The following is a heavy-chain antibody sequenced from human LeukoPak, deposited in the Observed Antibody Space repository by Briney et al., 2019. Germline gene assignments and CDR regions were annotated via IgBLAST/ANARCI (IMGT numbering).Heavy chain of an antibody. CDR2: IYTSGST. CDR3: ASGIAAAGDYYYGMDV. V-gene: IGHV4-61*02. CDR1: GGSISSGSYY. Sequence: SETLSLTCTVSGGSISSGSYYWSWIRQPAGKGLEWIGRIYTSGSTNYNPSLKSRVTISVDTSKNQFSLKLSSVTAVDTAVYYCASGIAAAGDYYYGMDVWGQGTTVTVSS. J-gene: IGHJ6*02. D-gene: IGHD6-13*01.